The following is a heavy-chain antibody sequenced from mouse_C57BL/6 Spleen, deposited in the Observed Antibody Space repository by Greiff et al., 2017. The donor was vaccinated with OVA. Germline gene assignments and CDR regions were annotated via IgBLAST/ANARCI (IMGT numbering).Heavy chain of an antibody. CDR3: EILTYYDGGGHDD. J-gene: IGHJ2*01. CDR1: GYTFTDYW. D-gene: IGHD1-1*02. CDR2: ICPGSGST. Sequence: QVQLQQSGAELVKPGASVKMSCTASGYTFTDYWINWVKQRPGQGLEWIGCICPGSGSTKYTEKFKGKATLTVDTSTNTAYTQLSSLTSEDSAVYYCEILTYYDGGGHDDWGQGTTLTVSS. V-gene: IGHV1-55*01.